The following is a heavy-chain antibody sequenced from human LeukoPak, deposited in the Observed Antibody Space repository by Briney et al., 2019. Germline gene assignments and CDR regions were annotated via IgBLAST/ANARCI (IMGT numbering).Heavy chain of an antibody. CDR1: GVPISSSNYY. CDR2: IYYSGNT. D-gene: IGHD1-26*01. V-gene: IGHV4-39*01. CDR3: AHFKGGSFDF. J-gene: IGHJ3*01. Sequence: SETLSLTCTVSGVPISSSNYYWGWIRQPPGKGLEWIGSIYYSGNTYYNPSLKSRVTISVDTSKNQFSLKLTSVTAADTAVYYCAHFKGGSFDFWGQGTMVTVSS.